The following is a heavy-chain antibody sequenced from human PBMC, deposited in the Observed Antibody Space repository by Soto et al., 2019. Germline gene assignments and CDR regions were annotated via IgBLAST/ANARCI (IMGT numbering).Heavy chain of an antibody. D-gene: IGHD2-15*01. CDR1: GGSIRSGGYY. V-gene: IGHV4-31*03. Sequence: SETLSLTCTVSGGSIRSGGYYWTWIRQHPEKSLEWIGFIYFDGGTYYNPSLKSRVTMTRNTSISTAYMELSSLRSDDTAVYYCARGRGVRRGGIGHWGQGTLVTVSS. CDR2: IYFDGGT. J-gene: IGHJ4*02. CDR3: ARGRGVRRGGIGH.